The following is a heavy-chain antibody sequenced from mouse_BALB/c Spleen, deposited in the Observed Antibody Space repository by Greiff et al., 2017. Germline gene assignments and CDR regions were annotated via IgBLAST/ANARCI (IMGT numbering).Heavy chain of an antibody. Sequence: EVKLLESGPGLVKPSQSLSLTCTVTGFSITSDYAWNWIRQFPGNQLEWMGNISYSGSTSYNPSLKSRISITRDTSKNQFFLQLNSVTTEDTATYYCARLSHYYGYVDWGAGTTVTVSS. CDR2: ISYSGST. J-gene: IGHJ1*01. CDR1: GFSITSDYA. D-gene: IGHD1-2*01. V-gene: IGHV3-2*02. CDR3: ARLSHYYGYVD.